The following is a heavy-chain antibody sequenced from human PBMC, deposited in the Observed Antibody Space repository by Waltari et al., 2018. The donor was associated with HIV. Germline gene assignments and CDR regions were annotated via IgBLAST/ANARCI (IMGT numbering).Heavy chain of an antibody. CDR3: ARHRVWYTSSSLDY. CDR2: IKEDGDDK. CDR1: GFTFSAYW. D-gene: IGHD6-13*01. Sequence: EVQVVDYGGGLVQPGWFLRLSCATPGFTFSAYWMSWFRQAPGKGLGWVASIKEDGDDKYYVDSVKGRFTISRDNAENSLSLQMTALRAEDTAIYFCARHRVWYTSSSLDYWGQGTLVTVS. J-gene: IGHJ4*02. V-gene: IGHV3-7*01.